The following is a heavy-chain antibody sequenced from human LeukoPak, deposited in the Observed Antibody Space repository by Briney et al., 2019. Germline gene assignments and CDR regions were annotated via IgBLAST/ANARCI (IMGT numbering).Heavy chain of an antibody. V-gene: IGHV3-23*01. D-gene: IGHD1-26*01. J-gene: IGHJ6*02. Sequence: GGSLRLSCAASGFTFDDYAMTWVRQAPGKGLEWVSAISGSGGSTYYADSAKGRFTISRDNSKSSVFLQMSSLRSEDTAVFYCARVIVGYYGMDVWGQGTTVTVSS. CDR3: ARVIVGYYGMDV. CDR2: ISGSGGST. CDR1: GFTFDDYA.